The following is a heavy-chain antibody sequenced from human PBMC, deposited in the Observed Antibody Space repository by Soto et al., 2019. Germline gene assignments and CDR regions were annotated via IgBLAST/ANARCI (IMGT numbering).Heavy chain of an antibody. Sequence: GASVKVSCKASGYTFTGYYMHWVRQAPGQGLEWMGWINPNSGGTNYAQKFQGWVTMTRDTSIGTAYMELSRLRSDDTAVYYCGRDYYSNYDILTGGRYYYMDVWGKGTTVTVSS. V-gene: IGHV1-2*04. J-gene: IGHJ6*03. CDR2: INPNSGGT. D-gene: IGHD3-9*01. CDR3: GRDYYSNYDILTGGRYYYMDV. CDR1: GYTFTGYY.